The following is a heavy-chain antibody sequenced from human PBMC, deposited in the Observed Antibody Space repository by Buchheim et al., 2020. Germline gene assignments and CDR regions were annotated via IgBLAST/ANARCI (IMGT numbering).Heavy chain of an antibody. J-gene: IGHJ3*02. Sequence: EVQLVESGGGLVQPGGSLRLSCAASGFTFSSYEMNWVRQAPGKGLEWVSYISSSGSTIYYADSVKGRFTISRDNPRNMLHLHMDSLRAEDTAVYYCAGDPPDSGYAFEIWGQGT. D-gene: IGHD3-22*01. CDR3: AGDPPDSGYAFEI. CDR2: ISSSGSTI. CDR1: GFTFSSYE. V-gene: IGHV3-48*03.